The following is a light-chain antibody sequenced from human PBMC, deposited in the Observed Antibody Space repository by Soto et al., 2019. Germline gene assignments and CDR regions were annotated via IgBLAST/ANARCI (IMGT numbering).Light chain of an antibody. CDR1: SSDVGGYVS. CDR3: SSYTSTSTLV. V-gene: IGLV2-14*01. CDR2: EVS. Sequence: QSALTQPASVSGSPGQSITISCTGTSSDVGGYVSVSWYQQHPGKVPKLMLYEVSNRPSGVSNRFSGSKSGNTASLTISGLHIEDEADYYCSSYTSTSTLVFGGGTKLTVL. J-gene: IGLJ2*01.